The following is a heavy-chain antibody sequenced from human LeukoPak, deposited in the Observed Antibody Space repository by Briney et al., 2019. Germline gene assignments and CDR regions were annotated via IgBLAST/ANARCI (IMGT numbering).Heavy chain of an antibody. CDR3: ARAPYGSDAPFDY. Sequence: GGSLRLSCAASGFIFSSYSLNCVRQAPGKGLEWVSSISSSSSYIYYADSLKGRFTISRDNAKTSLYLQMNSLRAEDTAVYYGARAPYGSDAPFDYWGQGTLVTVSS. J-gene: IGHJ4*02. D-gene: IGHD4-17*01. V-gene: IGHV3-21*01. CDR1: GFIFSSYS. CDR2: ISSSSSYI.